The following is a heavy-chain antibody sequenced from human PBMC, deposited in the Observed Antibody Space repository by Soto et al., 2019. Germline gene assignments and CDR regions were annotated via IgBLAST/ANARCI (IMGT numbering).Heavy chain of an antibody. V-gene: IGHV1-18*01. Sequence: SLNVSCKASGYTFTISGISWVRHAPGQGLEWMGWISAYNGNTNYAQKLQGRVTMTTDTSTSTAYMELRSLRSDDTAVYYCAREELGYCSGGSCYPHYYYGMDVWGQGTTVTVSS. CDR2: ISAYNGNT. J-gene: IGHJ6*02. CDR3: AREELGYCSGGSCYPHYYYGMDV. D-gene: IGHD2-15*01. CDR1: GYTFTISG.